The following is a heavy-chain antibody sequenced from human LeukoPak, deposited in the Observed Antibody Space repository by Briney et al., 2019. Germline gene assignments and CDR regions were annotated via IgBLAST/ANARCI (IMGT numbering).Heavy chain of an antibody. CDR2: LNPNSGDT. CDR1: GYTFTGYY. V-gene: IGHV1-2*02. CDR3: VRDILGDYSDGGYDYSEFDNRFDP. Sequence: ASVKVSCKASGYTFTGYYMHWVRQAPGQGLEWMGWLNPNSGDTNYAQKFQGRVTLTTDTSTATAYMDLRSLRSDDTAVYYCVRDILGDYSDGGYDYSEFDNRFDPWGQGTLVTVSS. D-gene: IGHD3-16*01. J-gene: IGHJ5*02.